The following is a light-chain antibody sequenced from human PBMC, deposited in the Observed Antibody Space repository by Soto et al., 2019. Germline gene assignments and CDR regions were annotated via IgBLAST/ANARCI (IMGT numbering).Light chain of an antibody. V-gene: IGKV3-15*01. CDR3: QQYNNWPPLT. J-gene: IGKJ4*01. CDR1: QSVSSN. CDR2: GAS. Sequence: EIVMPQSPAPLSVSPGARATLSCRASQSVSSNLAWYQQKPGQAPRLLIYGASTKATGIPARFSGSGSGTEVTLTISSLQSEDFAVYYCQQYNNWPPLTFGGGTKVEIK.